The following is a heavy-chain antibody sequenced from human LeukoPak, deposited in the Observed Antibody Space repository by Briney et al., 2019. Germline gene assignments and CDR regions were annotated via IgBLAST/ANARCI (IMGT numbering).Heavy chain of an antibody. Sequence: GGSLRLSCAASGFTFSSYGMHWVRQAPGKGLEWVAFIRYDGSNKYYADSVKGRSTISRDNSKNTLYLQMNSLRAEDTAVYYCAKDGPYCSGGSCYSGRIDYWGQGTLVTVSS. CDR2: IRYDGSNK. J-gene: IGHJ4*02. D-gene: IGHD2-15*01. CDR3: AKDGPYCSGGSCYSGRIDY. V-gene: IGHV3-30*02. CDR1: GFTFSSYG.